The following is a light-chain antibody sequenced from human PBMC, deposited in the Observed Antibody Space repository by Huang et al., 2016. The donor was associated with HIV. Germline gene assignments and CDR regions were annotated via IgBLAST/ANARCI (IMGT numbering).Light chain of an antibody. V-gene: IGKV1-39*01. J-gene: IGKJ5*01. CDR3: QQSYSTLIT. Sequence: IQMTQSPSSLSASVGDRVTITFRASQSIDGYLNWYQQKPGKAPKLLTSSASTLHTGVPPRFSGSGSGTDYTLIIDNLQPDDFATYFCQQSYSTLITFGQGSRLDTK. CDR1: QSIDGY. CDR2: SAS.